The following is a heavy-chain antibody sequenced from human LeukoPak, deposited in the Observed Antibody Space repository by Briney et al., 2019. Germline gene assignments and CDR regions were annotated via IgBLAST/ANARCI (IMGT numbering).Heavy chain of an antibody. D-gene: IGHD3-3*01. V-gene: IGHV4-4*07. CDR3: ARDSRYHDFWSGYIDY. Sequence: PSETLSLTCSVSGGSVSFYYWTWIRQSAGKGLEWIGRVYAGGNSNYNPSLKSRTTLSIDTSKNEFSLMLTSVTAADTAIYYCARDSRYHDFWSGYIDYWGQGILVTVSS. CDR1: GGSVSFYY. CDR2: VYAGGNS. J-gene: IGHJ4*02.